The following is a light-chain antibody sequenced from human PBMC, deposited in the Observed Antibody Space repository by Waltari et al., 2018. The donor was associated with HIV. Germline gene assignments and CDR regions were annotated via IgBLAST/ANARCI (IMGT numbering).Light chain of an antibody. CDR3: QHYSNWPPWT. V-gene: IGKV3-15*01. J-gene: IGKJ1*01. CDR1: QSVGNN. CDR2: GAS. Sequence: EILMTQFPDTLSVSPGERVTLSCRASQSVGNNLAWYQQKPGQAPRLLIYGASFTATDISDRFSGSGSGTDFTLTINSLQSEDFAVYYCQHYSNWPPWTFGPGTRVEMK.